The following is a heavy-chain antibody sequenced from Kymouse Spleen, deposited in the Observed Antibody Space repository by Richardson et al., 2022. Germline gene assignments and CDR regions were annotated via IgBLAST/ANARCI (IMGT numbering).Heavy chain of an antibody. D-gene: IGHD7-27*02. V-gene: IGHV4-34*01. CDR1: GGSFSGYY. J-gene: IGHJ6*02. Sequence: QVQLQQWGAGLLKPSETLSLTCAVYGGSFSGYYWSWIRQPPGKGLEWIGEINHSGSTNYNPSLKSRVTISVDTSKNQFSLKLSSVTAADTAVYYCARGRLGIGRYYYYYGMDVWGQGTTVTVSS. CDR2: INHSGST. CDR3: ARGRLGIGRYYYYYGMDV.